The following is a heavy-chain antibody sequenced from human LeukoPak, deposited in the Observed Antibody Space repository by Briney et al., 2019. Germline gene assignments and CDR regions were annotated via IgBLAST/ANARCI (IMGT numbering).Heavy chain of an antibody. D-gene: IGHD2-2*02. V-gene: IGHV1-18*01. CDR2: ISAYNGNT. J-gene: IGHJ5*02. CDR1: GYTFTTYG. CDR3: ARGGGYCSSTSCYTGIIRGWFDP. Sequence: ASVKVSCKASGYTFTTYGIGWVRQAPGQGLEWMGWISAYNGNTNYAQKLQGRVTMTTDTSTSTAYMELRSLRSDDTAVYYCARGGGYCSSTSCYTGIIRGWFDPWGQGTLVTVSS.